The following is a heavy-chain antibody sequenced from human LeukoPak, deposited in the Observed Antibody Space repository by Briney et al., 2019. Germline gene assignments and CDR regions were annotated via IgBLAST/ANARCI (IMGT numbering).Heavy chain of an antibody. J-gene: IGHJ4*02. V-gene: IGHV5-51*01. CDR1: GYPFTTSW. D-gene: IGHD5-24*01. CDR2: IYAGNSDA. CDR3: AIINHPDGRVY. Sequence: GESLRISCQGFGYPFTTSWIGWVRQLPGKGLEWTAIIYAGNSDAKYSPSFQGQVSISTDRSTSTAYLHWSSPKASDTAIYYCAIINHPDGRVYWGQGTLVTVSS.